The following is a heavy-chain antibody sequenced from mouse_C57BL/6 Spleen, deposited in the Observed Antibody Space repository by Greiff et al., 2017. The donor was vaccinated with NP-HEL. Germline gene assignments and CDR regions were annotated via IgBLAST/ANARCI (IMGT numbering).Heavy chain of an antibody. CDR2: IYPRDGST. Sequence: QVHVKQSGPELVKPGASVKLSCKASGYTFTSYDINWVKQRPGQGLEWIGWIYPRDGSTKYNEKFKGKATLTVDTSSSTAYMELHSLTSEDSAVYFCARGDDGYDWYFDVWGTGTTVTVSS. V-gene: IGHV1-85*01. CDR3: ARGDDGYDWYFDV. D-gene: IGHD2-3*01. CDR1: GYTFTSYD. J-gene: IGHJ1*03.